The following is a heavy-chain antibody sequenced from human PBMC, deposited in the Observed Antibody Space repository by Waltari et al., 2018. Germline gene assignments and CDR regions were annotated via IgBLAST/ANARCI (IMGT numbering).Heavy chain of an antibody. J-gene: IGHJ6*03. D-gene: IGHD3-3*01. CDR3: ARASPEVTIFGVAPYYMDV. CDR2: MNPNSGNT. CDR1: GYTFTSYD. Sequence: QVQLVQSGAEVKKPGASVKVSCKASGYTFTSYDINWVRQATGQGLEWMGWMNPNSGNTGYAKKFQGRVTITRNTSISTAYMELSSLRSEDTAVYYCARASPEVTIFGVAPYYMDVWGKGTTVTVSS. V-gene: IGHV1-8*03.